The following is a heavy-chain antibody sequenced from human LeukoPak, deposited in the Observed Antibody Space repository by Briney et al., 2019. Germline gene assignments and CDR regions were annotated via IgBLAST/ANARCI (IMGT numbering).Heavy chain of an antibody. CDR2: IHYSGST. D-gene: IGHD4-17*01. V-gene: IGHV4-59*01. CDR3: ARHFTASLHYGDYVRVPLQFDY. Sequence: PSETLSLTCTVSGGSISSYYWSWIRQPPGKGLEWIAYIHYSGSTNYNPSLKSRVTISVDTSKNQFSLKLSSVTAADTAVYYCARHFTASLHYGDYVRVPLQFDYWGQGTLVTVSS. J-gene: IGHJ4*02. CDR1: GGSISSYY.